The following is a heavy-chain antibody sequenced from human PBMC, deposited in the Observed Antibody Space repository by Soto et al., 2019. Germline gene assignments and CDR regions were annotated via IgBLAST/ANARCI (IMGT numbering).Heavy chain of an antibody. CDR3: ATTYYYDSSGYYSDY. CDR1: GFTVSSNY. CDR2: IYSGGST. J-gene: IGHJ4*02. V-gene: IGHV3-53*01. D-gene: IGHD3-22*01. Sequence: GGSLRLSCAASGFTVSSNYMSWVRQAPGKGLEWVSVIYSGGSTYYADSVKGRFTISRDNSKNTLYLQMNSLRAEDTAVYYCATTYYYDSSGYYSDYWGQGTLVTVSS.